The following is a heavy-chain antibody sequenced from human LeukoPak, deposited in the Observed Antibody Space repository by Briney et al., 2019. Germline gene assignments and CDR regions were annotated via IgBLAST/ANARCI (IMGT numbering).Heavy chain of an antibody. CDR2: IYTSGTT. V-gene: IGHV4-4*07. J-gene: IGHJ3*02. CDR1: GGSISSYY. D-gene: IGHD2-15*01. Sequence: SQTLSLTCTVSGGSISSYYWTWIRQPAGKGLEWIGRIYTSGTTNYNPSLKSRVTMSVDTSKGQLSLKLTSVTAADTAVYYCALRGLYCSASTCGGALHIWGQGTMVTVSS. CDR3: ALRGLYCSASTCGGALHI.